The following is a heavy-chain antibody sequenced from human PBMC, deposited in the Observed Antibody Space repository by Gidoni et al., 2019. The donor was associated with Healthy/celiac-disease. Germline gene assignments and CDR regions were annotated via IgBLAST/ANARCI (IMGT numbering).Heavy chain of an antibody. Sequence: QVQLTESGPGLVMPSQTLSLTCPVPGGSISRGSYYWSWIRPPAGKGLRWTGRIYTRGSTNYNPSLKSRYTISEDTSKNQCSLKLSSVTASDSAVYYGAREAVTTVIYGMDFWGQGTTVTVSS. CDR1: GGSISRGSYY. CDR3: AREAVTTVIYGMDF. CDR2: IYTRGST. J-gene: IGHJ6*02. V-gene: IGHV4-61*02. D-gene: IGHD4-4*01.